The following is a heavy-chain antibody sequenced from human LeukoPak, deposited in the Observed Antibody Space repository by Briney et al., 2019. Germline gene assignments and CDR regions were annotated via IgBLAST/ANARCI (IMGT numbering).Heavy chain of an antibody. CDR2: ISGSGGST. Sequence: GGSLRLSCAASGFTFSSYAMSWVRQAPGKGLEWVSAISGSGGSTYYADSVKGRFTISRDNSKNTLYLQMNSLRAEDTAVYYCAKGPGMRYYDSSGYYYYYYIDVWGKGTTVTVSS. CDR3: AKGPGMRYYDSSGYYYYYYIDV. D-gene: IGHD3-22*01. V-gene: IGHV3-23*01. J-gene: IGHJ6*03. CDR1: GFTFSSYA.